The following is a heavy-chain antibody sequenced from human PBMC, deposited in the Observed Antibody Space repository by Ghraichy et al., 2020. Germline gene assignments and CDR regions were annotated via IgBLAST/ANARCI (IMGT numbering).Heavy chain of an antibody. V-gene: IGHV3-73*01. CDR3: TRTMGYSGYDS. D-gene: IGHD5-12*01. CDR2: IRSKANSYAT. Sequence: GESLNISCAASGFTFSGSAMHWVRQASGKGLEWVGRIRSKANSYATAYAASVKGRFTISRDDSKNTAYLQMNSLKTEDTAVYYCTRTMGYSGYDSWGQGTLVTVSS. J-gene: IGHJ4*02. CDR1: GFTFSGSA.